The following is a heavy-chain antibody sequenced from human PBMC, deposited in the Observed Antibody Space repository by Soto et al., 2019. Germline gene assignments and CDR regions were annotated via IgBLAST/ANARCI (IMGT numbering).Heavy chain of an antibody. J-gene: IGHJ4*02. V-gene: IGHV4-30-2*01. CDR2: IYHRGST. D-gene: IGHD3-22*01. CDR3: ASLRAYYDGSGSYYVEALFDY. CDR1: GDSISSGGYS. Sequence: QLQLQESGSGLVKPSQTLSLTCAVSGDSISSGGYSWSWIRQPPGKGLEWIGYIYHRGSTYYNPSLKSRVTISLDRPKNQFSLKLSSVTAADTAVYYCASLRAYYDGSGSYYVEALFDYWGQGTLVTVSS.